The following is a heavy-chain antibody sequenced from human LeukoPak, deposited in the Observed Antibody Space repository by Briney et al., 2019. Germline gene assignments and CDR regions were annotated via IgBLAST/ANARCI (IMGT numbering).Heavy chain of an antibody. CDR1: GFTVSGNY. V-gene: IGHV3-53*01. CDR2: IYSGDTT. J-gene: IGHJ3*02. D-gene: IGHD2-2*01. Sequence: GGSLRLSCAVSGFTVSGNYMSWVRQAPGKGLEWVSLIYSGDTTLYADSVKGRFTISRDNSKNTLYLQMNSLRAEDTAVYYCARDSSDAFDIWGQGTMVTVSS. CDR3: ARDSSDAFDI.